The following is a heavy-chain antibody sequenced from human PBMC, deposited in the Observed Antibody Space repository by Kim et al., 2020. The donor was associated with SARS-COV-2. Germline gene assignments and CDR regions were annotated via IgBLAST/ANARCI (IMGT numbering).Heavy chain of an antibody. CDR3: TTEGIAVAGYYYYYGMDV. J-gene: IGHJ6*02. V-gene: IGHV3-15*01. D-gene: IGHD6-19*01. Sequence: KGRFTISRDDSKNTLYLQMNSLKTEDTAVYYCTTEGIAVAGYYYYYGMDVWGQGTTVTVSS.